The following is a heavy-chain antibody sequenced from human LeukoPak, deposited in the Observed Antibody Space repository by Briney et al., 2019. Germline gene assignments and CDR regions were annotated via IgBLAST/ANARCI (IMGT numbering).Heavy chain of an antibody. CDR1: GGSIRSTSYY. CDR2: IYYSGST. Sequence: TSETLSLTCTVSGGSIRSTSYYWGWIRQPPGKGLEWIGSIYYSGSTYYNPSLKSRVTISVDTSKNQFSLKLSSVTAADTAVYYCARVLEWGAFDIWGQGTMVTVSS. V-gene: IGHV4-39*07. D-gene: IGHD1-26*01. CDR3: ARVLEWGAFDI. J-gene: IGHJ3*02.